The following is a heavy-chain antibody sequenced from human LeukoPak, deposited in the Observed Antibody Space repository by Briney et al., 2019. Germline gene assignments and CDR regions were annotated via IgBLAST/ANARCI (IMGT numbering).Heavy chain of an antibody. CDR1: GFTFSSYI. J-gene: IGHJ4*02. D-gene: IGHD5-12*01. V-gene: IGHV3-21*01. Sequence: GGSLRLSCAASGFTFSSYIMNWVRQAPGKGLEWVSSISSSSSYIYYADSVKGRFTISRDNAKNSLYPQMNSLRAEDTAVYYCARDEYSGYGYYFDYWGQGTLVTVSS. CDR3: ARDEYSGYGYYFDY. CDR2: ISSSSSYI.